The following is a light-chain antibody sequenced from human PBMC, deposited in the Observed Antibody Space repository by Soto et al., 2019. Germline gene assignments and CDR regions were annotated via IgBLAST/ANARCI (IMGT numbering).Light chain of an antibody. Sequence: EIVLTQSPATLSLSPGERATLSCRASQSVNKYLAWYRQTPGQPPRLLIYGASSRATGIPDRFSGGGSGTDFTLTISRLEPEDFAVYYCQQFSSYPLTFGGGTKVDIK. J-gene: IGKJ4*01. V-gene: IGKV3-20*01. CDR1: QSVNKY. CDR2: GAS. CDR3: QQFSSYPLT.